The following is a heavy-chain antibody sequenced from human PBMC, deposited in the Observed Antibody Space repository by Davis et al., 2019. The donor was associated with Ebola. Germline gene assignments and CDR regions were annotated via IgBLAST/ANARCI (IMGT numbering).Heavy chain of an antibody. Sequence: MPGGSLRLSCTVSGGSISSYYWSWIRQPPGKGLEWIGYIYYSGSTNYNPSLKSRVTISVDTSKNQFSLKLSSVTAADTAVYYCARGVGAYYYMDVWGKGTTVTVSS. CDR1: GGSISSYY. CDR3: ARGVGAYYYMDV. CDR2: IYYSGST. J-gene: IGHJ6*03. V-gene: IGHV4-59*12.